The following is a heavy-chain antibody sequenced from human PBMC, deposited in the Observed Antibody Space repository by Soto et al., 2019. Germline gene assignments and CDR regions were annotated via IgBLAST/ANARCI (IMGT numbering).Heavy chain of an antibody. CDR1: GFTFSSYS. J-gene: IGHJ4*02. CDR3: ASIWWDSSSSDDFDY. Sequence: EVQLVESGGGLVQPGGSLRLSCAASGFTFSSYSMNWVRQAPGKGLEWVSYISSSSSTIYYADSVKGRFTISRDNAKNSLYLQRTSLRAEDTAVYYCASIWWDSSSSDDFDYWVQGTLVTVSS. CDR2: ISSSSSTI. D-gene: IGHD6-6*01. V-gene: IGHV3-48*01.